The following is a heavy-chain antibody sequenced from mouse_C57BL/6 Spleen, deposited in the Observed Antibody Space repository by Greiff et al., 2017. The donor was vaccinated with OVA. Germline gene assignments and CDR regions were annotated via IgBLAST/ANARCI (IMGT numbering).Heavy chain of an antibody. J-gene: IGHJ1*03. D-gene: IGHD1-1*01. CDR2: IYPGSGST. CDR3: ALYGSSPDWYFDV. V-gene: IGHV1-55*01. Sequence: QVQLQQPGAELVKPGASVKMSCKASGYTFTSYWITWVKQRPGQGLEWIGDIYPGSGSTNFNEKFKSKATLTVDTSSSTAYMQLSSLTSEDSAVYYCALYGSSPDWYFDVWGTGTTVTVSS. CDR1: GYTFTSYW.